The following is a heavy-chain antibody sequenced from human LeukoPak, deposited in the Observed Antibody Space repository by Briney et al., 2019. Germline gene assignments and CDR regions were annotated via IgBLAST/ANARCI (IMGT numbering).Heavy chain of an antibody. V-gene: IGHV1-18*01. CDR1: GYTFTSYG. Sequence: GASVKVSCKASGYTFTSYGISWVRQAPGQGLEWMGWISAYNGNTNYAQKLQGRVTMTTDTSTSTAYMELRSLRSDDTAVYYCARDKIWMTTVPNAFEIWGQGTMVTVSS. CDR3: ARDKIWMTTVPNAFEI. CDR2: ISAYNGNT. J-gene: IGHJ3*02. D-gene: IGHD4-17*01.